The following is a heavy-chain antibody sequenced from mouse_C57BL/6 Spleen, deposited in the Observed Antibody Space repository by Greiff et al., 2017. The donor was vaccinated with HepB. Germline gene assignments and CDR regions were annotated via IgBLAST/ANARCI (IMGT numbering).Heavy chain of an antibody. CDR2: IYPGSGST. Sequence: QVQLKESGAELVKPGASVKMSCKASGYTFTSYWITWVKQRPGQGLEWIGDIYPGSGSTNYNEKFKSKATLTVDTSSSTAYMQLSSLTSEDSAVYYCARSFSSTGNYAMDYWGQGTSVTVSS. CDR3: ARSFSSTGNYAMDY. D-gene: IGHD4-1*02. J-gene: IGHJ4*01. CDR1: GYTFTSYW. V-gene: IGHV1-55*01.